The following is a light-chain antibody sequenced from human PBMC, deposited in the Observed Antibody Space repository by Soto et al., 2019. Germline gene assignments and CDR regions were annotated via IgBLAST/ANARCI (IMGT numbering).Light chain of an antibody. V-gene: IGKV3-15*01. CDR3: QQDNNWPPWT. J-gene: IGKJ1*01. CDR1: QSVSSN. Sequence: EIVMTQSPATLSVSPGERATLSCRASQSVSSNLAWYQQKPGQAPRLLIYGASTRATGIPARFSGSGSGTEFTLTISSRQSEDFAVYYCQQDNNWPPWTFGQGTKFEIK. CDR2: GAS.